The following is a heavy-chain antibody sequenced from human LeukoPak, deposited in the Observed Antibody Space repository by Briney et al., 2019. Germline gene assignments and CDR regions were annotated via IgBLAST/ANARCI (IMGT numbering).Heavy chain of an antibody. V-gene: IGHV3-74*01. J-gene: IGHJ6*02. CDR3: ATPRGDYFYGMDV. CDR2: VNSDGSNT. CDR1: GFTFSNYW. Sequence: GGSLRLSCAASGFTFSNYWMHWVRQAPGKGLVWVSRVNSDGSNTYYADSVKGRFTISRDNAKNTLYLQMNSLRAEDTAVYYCATPRGDYFYGMDVWGLGTTVTVSS. D-gene: IGHD3-10*01.